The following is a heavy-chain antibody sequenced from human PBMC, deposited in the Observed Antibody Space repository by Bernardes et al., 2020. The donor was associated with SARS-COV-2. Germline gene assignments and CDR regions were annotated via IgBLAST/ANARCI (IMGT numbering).Heavy chain of an antibody. CDR3: ARDPTVVGPDNPFDI. Sequence: ASVKVSCKASGYTFTAYYVHWVRQAPGQGLECMAWINPDNGVTAYAPKFQGRISLTRDTSTSTIYLYLSAMRSDDTAIYYCARDPTVVGPDNPFDIWGQGTVVTVSS. CDR2: INPDNGVT. CDR1: GYTFTAYY. J-gene: IGHJ3*02. V-gene: IGHV1-2*02.